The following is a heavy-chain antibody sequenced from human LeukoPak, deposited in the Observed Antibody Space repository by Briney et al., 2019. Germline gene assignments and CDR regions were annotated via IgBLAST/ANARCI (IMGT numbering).Heavy chain of an antibody. J-gene: IGHJ4*02. Sequence: SETLSLTCTVSGGSISSYYWSWIRQPPGKGLEWIGYIYYSGSTNYNPSLKSRVTISVDTSKNQFSLKLSSVTAADTAVYYCAKEFRGDGYSVTTFDYWGQGTLATVSS. CDR3: AKEFRGDGYSVTTFDY. CDR1: GGSISSYY. CDR2: IYYSGST. V-gene: IGHV4-59*01. D-gene: IGHD5-24*01.